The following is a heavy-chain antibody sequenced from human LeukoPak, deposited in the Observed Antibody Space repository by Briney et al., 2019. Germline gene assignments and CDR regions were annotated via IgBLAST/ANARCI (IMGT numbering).Heavy chain of an antibody. Sequence: GGSLRLSCAASGFTFSSYAMSWVRQAPGKGLEWVSATSGSGSNTYYADSVKGRFTVSRDNSKNTPYLQMNSLRADDTAVYYCAAGEWLVQADYWDHGTLVTVSS. D-gene: IGHD6-19*01. J-gene: IGHJ4*01. V-gene: IGHV3-23*01. CDR1: GFTFSSYA. CDR2: TSGSGSNT. CDR3: AAGEWLVQADY.